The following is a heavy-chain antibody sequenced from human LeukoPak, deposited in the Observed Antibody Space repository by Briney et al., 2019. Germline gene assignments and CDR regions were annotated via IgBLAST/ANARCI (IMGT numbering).Heavy chain of an antibody. CDR1: GGPFSSSV. CDR3: AREPIPDYFDTSVSVPY. D-gene: IGHD3-22*01. CDR2: IIPIFDVS. J-gene: IGHJ4*02. Sequence: GASVKVSCKASGGPFSSSVISWVRQAPGQGLEWVGGIIPIFDVSNYAQKFQGRVTITADTSTSTAYMEMSSLRYDDTAVYYCAREPIPDYFDTSVSVPYWGQGTLVTVSS. V-gene: IGHV1-69*10.